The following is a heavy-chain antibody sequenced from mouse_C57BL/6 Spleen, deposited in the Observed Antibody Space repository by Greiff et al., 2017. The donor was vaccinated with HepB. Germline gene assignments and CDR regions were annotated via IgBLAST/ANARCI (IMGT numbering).Heavy chain of an antibody. D-gene: IGHD1-1*01. V-gene: IGHV1-55*01. J-gene: IGHJ1*03. Sequence: QVHVKQSGAELVKPGASVKMSCKASGYTFTSYWITWVKQRPGQGLEWIGDIYPGSGSTNYNEKFKSKATLTVDTSSSTAYMQLSSLTSEDSAVYYCARSSYYGSSYWYFDVWGTGATVTVAS. CDR3: ARSSYYGSSYWYFDV. CDR2: IYPGSGST. CDR1: GYTFTSYW.